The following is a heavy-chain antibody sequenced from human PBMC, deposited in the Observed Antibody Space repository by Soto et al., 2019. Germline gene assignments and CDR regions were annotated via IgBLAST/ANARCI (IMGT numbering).Heavy chain of an antibody. CDR1: GGSFSGYY. V-gene: IGHV4-34*01. J-gene: IGHJ6*02. Sequence: SETLSLTCAVYGGSFSGYYWSWIRQPPGKGLEWIGEINHSGSTNYNPSLKSRVTISVDTSKNQFSLKLSSVTAADTAVYYCARGLGGTVTRYYYYGMDVWGQGTTVTVSS. D-gene: IGHD4-17*01. CDR2: INHSGST. CDR3: ARGLGGTVTRYYYYGMDV.